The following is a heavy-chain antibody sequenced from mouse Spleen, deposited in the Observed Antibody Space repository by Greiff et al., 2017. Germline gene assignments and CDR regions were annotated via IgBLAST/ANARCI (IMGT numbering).Heavy chain of an antibody. CDR3: ARDAYYSNYDWYFDV. Sequence: VQLQQPGTELVKPGASVKLSCKASGYTFTSYWMHWVKQRPGQGLEWIGNINPSNGGTNYNEKFKSKATLTVNKSSSTAYMQLSSLTSEDSAVYYCARDAYYSNYDWYFDVWGAGTTVTVSS. CDR1: GYTFTSYW. D-gene: IGHD2-5*01. CDR2: INPSNGGT. V-gene: IGHV1-53*01. J-gene: IGHJ1*01.